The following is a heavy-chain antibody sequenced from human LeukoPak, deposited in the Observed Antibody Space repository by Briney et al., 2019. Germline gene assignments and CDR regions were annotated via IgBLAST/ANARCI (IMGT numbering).Heavy chain of an antibody. CDR3: VRDLGRFDS. J-gene: IGHJ5*01. V-gene: IGHV4-4*07. Sequence: PSETLSLTCTVSGGSISGYNWSWIRQPAGKGLEWIGRIYSSGSTNYNPSLKSRVSMSVGTSQNQFSLRVTSVTAADTAVYFCVRDLGRFDSWGQGALVLVSS. CDR2: IYSSGST. CDR1: GGSISGYN.